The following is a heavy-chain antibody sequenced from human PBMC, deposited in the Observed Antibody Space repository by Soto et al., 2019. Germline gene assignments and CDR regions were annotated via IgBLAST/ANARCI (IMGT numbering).Heavy chain of an antibody. J-gene: IGHJ6*02. CDR1: GFSFSTYS. Sequence: EVQLVESGGGLVMPGGSLRLSCIASGFSFSTYSMNCVRHAPGKGLEWVSSIRRSGDYTYYADSLKGRFTISRDNAKNSLSLQMISLRAEDTAVYYCARSTRLGGMDVWGQGTTVTFSS. V-gene: IGHV3-21*01. CDR2: IRRSGDYT. CDR3: ARSTRLGGMDV. D-gene: IGHD3-10*01.